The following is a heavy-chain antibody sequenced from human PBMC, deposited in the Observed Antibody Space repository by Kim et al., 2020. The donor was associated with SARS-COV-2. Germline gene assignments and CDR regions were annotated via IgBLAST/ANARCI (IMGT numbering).Heavy chain of an antibody. CDR3: ARGAVGYCSSTSCSHFDI. V-gene: IGHV3-21*01. Sequence: GGSLRLSCAASGFTFSSYSMNWVRQAPGKGLEWVSSISSSSSYIYYADSVKGRFTISRDNAKNSLYLQMNSLRAEDTAVYYCARGAVGYCSSTSCSHFDIWGQGTMVTVSS. CDR2: ISSSSSYI. J-gene: IGHJ3*02. D-gene: IGHD2-2*01. CDR1: GFTFSSYS.